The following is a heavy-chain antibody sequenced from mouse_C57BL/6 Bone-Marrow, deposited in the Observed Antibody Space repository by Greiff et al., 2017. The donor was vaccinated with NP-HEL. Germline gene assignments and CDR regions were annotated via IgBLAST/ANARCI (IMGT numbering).Heavy chain of an antibody. CDR3: ARHPGDYFDY. V-gene: IGHV5-6*01. Sequence: EVKLQESGGDLVKPGGSLKLSCAASGFTFSSYGMSWVRQTPDKRLEWVATISSGGSYTYYPDSVKGRFTISRDNAKNTLYLQMSSLKSEDTAMYYCARHPGDYFDYWGQGTTLTVSS. J-gene: IGHJ2*01. CDR2: ISSGGSYT. CDR1: GFTFSSYG. D-gene: IGHD4-1*01.